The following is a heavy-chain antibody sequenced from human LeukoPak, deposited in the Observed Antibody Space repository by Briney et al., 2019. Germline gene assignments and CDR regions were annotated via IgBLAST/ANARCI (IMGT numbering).Heavy chain of an antibody. CDR1: GFTFSSYA. CDR3: GRDLKRRENGNYGGGDY. J-gene: IGHJ4*02. D-gene: IGHD1-7*01. CDR2: ISYDGSNK. Sequence: GGSLRLSCAASGFTFSSYAMHWVRQAPGKGLEWVAVISYDGSNKYYADSVKGRFTISRDNSRNTLYLQMNSLRAEDTAVYYCGRDLKRRENGNYGGGDYWGQGTLVTVSS. V-gene: IGHV3-30-3*01.